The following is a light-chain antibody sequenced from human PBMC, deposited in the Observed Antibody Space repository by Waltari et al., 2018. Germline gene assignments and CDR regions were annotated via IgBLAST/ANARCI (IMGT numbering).Light chain of an antibody. V-gene: IGKV1-8*01. CDR2: ASS. Sequence: AIRMTQSPASLSASTGDRVTISCRASQGVSTYLAWYQQKPGKAPSLLIYASSTLESGVPSKFSGSGSGTDFTLTISRLEPEDFAVYYCQHYGRSAITFGQGTRLDIK. CDR1: QGVSTY. CDR3: QHYGRSAIT. J-gene: IGKJ5*01.